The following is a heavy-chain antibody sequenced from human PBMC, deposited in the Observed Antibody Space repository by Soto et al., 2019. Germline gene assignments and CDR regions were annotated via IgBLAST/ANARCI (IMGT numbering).Heavy chain of an antibody. J-gene: IGHJ5*02. D-gene: IGHD6-13*01. CDR1: GFTFGDYA. CDR2: IRSKAYGGTT. CDR3: TRDSSSWYLYNWFDP. V-gene: IGHV3-49*04. Sequence: GGSLRLSCTASGFTFGDYAMSWVRQAPGKGLEWVGFIRSKAYGGTTEYAASVKGRFTISRDDSKSIAYLQMNSLKTEDTAVYYCTRDSSSWYLYNWFDPWGQGTLVTVSS.